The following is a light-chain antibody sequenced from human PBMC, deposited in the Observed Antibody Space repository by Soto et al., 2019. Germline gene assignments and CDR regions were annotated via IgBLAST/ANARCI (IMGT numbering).Light chain of an antibody. Sequence: EIVMTQSPATLSVSPGERATLSCRASQSVSSNLAWYQQKPGQAPRLLIYGASTRATGIPARFSGSGSGTEFTLTISSLQSEDFAVFYCQQYNNWPLEFTFGPGTKVDIQ. CDR2: GAS. CDR3: QQYNNWPLEFT. J-gene: IGKJ3*01. CDR1: QSVSSN. V-gene: IGKV3-15*01.